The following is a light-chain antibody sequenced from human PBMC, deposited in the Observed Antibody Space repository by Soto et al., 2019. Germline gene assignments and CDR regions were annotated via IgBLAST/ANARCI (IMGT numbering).Light chain of an antibody. J-gene: IGKJ2*01. CDR1: QSVSSN. CDR2: GAS. Sequence: EIVMTQSPVTLSVSPGERVTLSCRASQSVSSNLAWYQQKPGQAPRLVLYGASTRATGVPARFGGSGSGTEFTLTISSLQSEDFAVYYCQQYNRWPPYTFGQGTKV. V-gene: IGKV3-15*01. CDR3: QQYNRWPPYT.